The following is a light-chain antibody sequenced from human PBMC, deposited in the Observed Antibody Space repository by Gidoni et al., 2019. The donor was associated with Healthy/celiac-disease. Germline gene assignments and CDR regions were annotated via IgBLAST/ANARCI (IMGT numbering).Light chain of an antibody. CDR1: QDISNY. Sequence: EIQMTQSPSSLSASVGDRVTITCQASQDISNYLNWYQQKPGKAPKLLIYYASNLETGVPSRFSGSVSGTDFTFTISSLQPEDIATYYCQQYDNLPLTFGGGTKVEIK. CDR3: QQYDNLPLT. V-gene: IGKV1-33*01. CDR2: YAS. J-gene: IGKJ4*01.